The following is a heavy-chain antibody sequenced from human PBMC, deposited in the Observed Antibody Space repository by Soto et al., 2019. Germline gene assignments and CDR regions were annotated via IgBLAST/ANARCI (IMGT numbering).Heavy chain of an antibody. V-gene: IGHV1-18*04. CDR1: GYTFTSYG. CDR3: ARDFTPYFYDSSGYYYLI. Sequence: GASVKVSCKASGYTFTSYGISWVRQAPGQGLEWMGWISGYNGNTNYAQKLQGRVTMTTDTSTSTAYMELRSLRSDDTAVYYCARDFTPYFYDSSGYYYLIWGQGTMVAVS. CDR2: ISGYNGNT. J-gene: IGHJ3*02. D-gene: IGHD3-22*01.